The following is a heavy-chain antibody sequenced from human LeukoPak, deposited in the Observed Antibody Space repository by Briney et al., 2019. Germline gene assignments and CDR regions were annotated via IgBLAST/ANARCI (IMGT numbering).Heavy chain of an antibody. Sequence: WGSLRLSCAASGFTFSTYCMHWVRQAPGKGPMWVSRICPDGTVTNYADSVKARFIISRDNARNTVYLQMNSLRVEDTAVYYRVRDFRSADYWGQGTLVTVSS. J-gene: IGHJ4*02. CDR2: ICPDGTVT. CDR3: VRDFRSADY. V-gene: IGHV3-74*01. CDR1: GFTFSTYC.